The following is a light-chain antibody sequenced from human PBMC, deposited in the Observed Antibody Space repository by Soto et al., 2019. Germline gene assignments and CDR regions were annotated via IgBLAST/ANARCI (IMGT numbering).Light chain of an antibody. Sequence: DIQMTQSPSSLSASVGDRVTITCQARHDITKYLNWYQQKPGKAPKLLIYDTSNLETGVPFRFSGRGSGTNFTFTIIGLRPEDFATYYCQYYDNFPPMFTFGQGTKLEMK. J-gene: IGKJ2*01. CDR1: HDITKY. CDR3: QYYDNFPPMFT. CDR2: DTS. V-gene: IGKV1-33*01.